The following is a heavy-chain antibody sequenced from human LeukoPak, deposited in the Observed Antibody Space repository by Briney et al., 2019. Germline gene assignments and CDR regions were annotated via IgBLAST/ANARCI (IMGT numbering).Heavy chain of an antibody. CDR1: GYTFTNYD. CDR3: ARALTPASGYSYGS. CDR2: MNPNSGNT. V-gene: IGHV1-8*01. Sequence: ASVKVSCKASGYTFTNYDINWVRQATGQGLEWMGWMNPNSGNTGYLQKFQGRVTMTMNTSISTAYMELSGLRSEDTAVYYCARALTPASGYSYGSWGQGTLVTVSS. D-gene: IGHD5-18*01. J-gene: IGHJ4*02.